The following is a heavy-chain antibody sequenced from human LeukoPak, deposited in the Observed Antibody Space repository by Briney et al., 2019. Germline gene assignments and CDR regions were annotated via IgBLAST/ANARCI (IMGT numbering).Heavy chain of an antibody. J-gene: IGHJ4*02. CDR3: AREGPYGDYGY. CDR1: GYTFTSYA. CDR2: INAGNGNT. V-gene: IGHV1-3*01. D-gene: IGHD4-17*01. Sequence: ASVKVSCKASGYTFTSYAMHWVRQAPGQRLEWMGWINAGNGNTKYSQKFRGRVTITRDTSASTAYMELSSLRSEDTAVYYCAREGPYGDYGYWGQGTLVTVSS.